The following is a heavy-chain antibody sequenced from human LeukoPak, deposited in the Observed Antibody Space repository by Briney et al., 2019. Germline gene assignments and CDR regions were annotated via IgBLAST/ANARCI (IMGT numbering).Heavy chain of an antibody. Sequence: GGSLRLSCAASGFTFSNAWMSWVRQAPGKGLEWVAFIRYDGSNKYYADSVKGRFTISRDNSKNTLYLQMNSLRAEDTAVYYCAKDRSVLRFLEWLSYFDYWGQGTLVTVSS. CDR3: AKDRSVLRFLEWLSYFDY. CDR2: IRYDGSNK. D-gene: IGHD3-3*01. V-gene: IGHV3-30*02. J-gene: IGHJ4*02. CDR1: GFTFSNAW.